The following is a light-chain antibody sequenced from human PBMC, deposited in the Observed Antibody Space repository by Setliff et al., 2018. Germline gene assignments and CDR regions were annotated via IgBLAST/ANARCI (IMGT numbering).Light chain of an antibody. Sequence: QSALTQPASVSGPPGQSISISCTGTSSDVGGYKYVSWYQQHPGKVPKLIIHDVSDRPSGVSDRFSGSKSGNTASLTISGLQAEDEADYYCSSYTDSSTLVFGTGTKVTVL. CDR3: SSYTDSSTLV. V-gene: IGLV2-14*03. CDR2: DVS. CDR1: SSDVGGYKY. J-gene: IGLJ1*01.